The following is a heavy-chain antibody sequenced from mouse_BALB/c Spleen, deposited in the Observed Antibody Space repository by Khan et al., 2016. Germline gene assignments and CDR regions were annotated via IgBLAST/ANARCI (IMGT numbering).Heavy chain of an antibody. Sequence: EVQLQESGAELVKPGASVKLSCTPSGFSIQDTYIHWVRQRPEQGLDWIGRIDPPNDNTKYDPKFQGKATITADTSSNTAYLQLNSLTYEDTAVYYCARMYYGDYWGQGTTLTVSS. CDR3: ARMYYGDY. D-gene: IGHD1-1*01. V-gene: IGHV14-3*02. CDR2: IDPPNDNT. CDR1: GFSIQDTY. J-gene: IGHJ2*01.